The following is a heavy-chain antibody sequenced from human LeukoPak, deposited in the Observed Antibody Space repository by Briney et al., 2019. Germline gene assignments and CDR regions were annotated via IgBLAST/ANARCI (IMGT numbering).Heavy chain of an antibody. CDR3: ARVFYYGSGSYEYYYYMDV. Sequence: SETLSLTCTVSGGSISSGSYYWSWIRQPAGKGLEWIGRIYTSGSTNYNPSLKSRVTMSVDTSKNQFSLKLSSVTAADTAVYYCARVFYYGSGSYEYYYYMDVWGKGTTVTVSS. CDR2: IYTSGST. V-gene: IGHV4-61*02. J-gene: IGHJ6*03. D-gene: IGHD3-10*01. CDR1: GGSISSGSYY.